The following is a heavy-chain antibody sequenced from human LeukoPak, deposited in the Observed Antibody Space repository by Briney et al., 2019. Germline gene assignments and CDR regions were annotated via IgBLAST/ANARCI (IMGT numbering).Heavy chain of an antibody. J-gene: IGHJ4*02. CDR3: AKDKWYSSSWYIFDY. Sequence: GGSLRPSCAASGFTFSSYAMSWVRQAPGKGLEWVSAISGSGGSTYYADSVKGRFTISRDNSKNTLYLQMNSLRAEDTAVYYCAKDKWYSSSWYIFDYWGQGTLVTVSS. CDR1: GFTFSSYA. V-gene: IGHV3-23*01. CDR2: ISGSGGST. D-gene: IGHD6-13*01.